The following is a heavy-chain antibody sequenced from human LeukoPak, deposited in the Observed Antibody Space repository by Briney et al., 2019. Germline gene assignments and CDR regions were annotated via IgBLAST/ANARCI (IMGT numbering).Heavy chain of an antibody. V-gene: IGHV3-23*01. CDR1: GFIFSSYA. CDR3: AKGLFMHDY. D-gene: IGHD3-16*01. J-gene: IGHJ4*02. CDR2: ISGSGK. Sequence: GGSLRLSCAACGFIFSSYAMKWARQAPGKGLEWGSTISGSGKYYADSVKGRFTISRDNSKNTLYLQMNSLRAEDTAVYYCAKGLFMHDYWGQGTLVTVSS.